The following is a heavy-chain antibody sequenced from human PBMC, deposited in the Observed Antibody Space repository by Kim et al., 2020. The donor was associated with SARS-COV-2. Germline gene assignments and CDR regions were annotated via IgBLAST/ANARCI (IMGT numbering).Heavy chain of an antibody. D-gene: IGHD3-10*01. CDR1: GGSFSGYY. CDR2: INHSGST. V-gene: IGHV4-34*01. Sequence: SETLSLTCAVYGGSFSGYYWSWIRQPPGKGLEWIGEINHSGSTNYNPSLKSRVTISVDTSKNQFSLKLSSVTAADTAVYYCARLLWFGRGKKRWGMDVWG. J-gene: IGHJ6*01. CDR3: ARLLWFGRGKKRWGMDV.